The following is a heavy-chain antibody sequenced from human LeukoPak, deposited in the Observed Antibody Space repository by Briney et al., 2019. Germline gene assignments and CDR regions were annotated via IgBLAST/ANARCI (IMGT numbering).Heavy chain of an antibody. CDR3: ATHSPEWRYSGYYNYYYIDV. D-gene: IGHD5-12*01. CDR2: INPSGSST. J-gene: IGHJ6*03. V-gene: IGHV1-46*01. Sequence: ASVKVSCKASGYSFTSHYMHWVRQAPGQGLEWLGLINPSGSSTLYAQKFQGRVTMTRDMSTTTDYMELSSLRSEDTAVYYCATHSPEWRYSGYYNYYYIDVWGKGTTVTVSS. CDR1: GYSFTSHY.